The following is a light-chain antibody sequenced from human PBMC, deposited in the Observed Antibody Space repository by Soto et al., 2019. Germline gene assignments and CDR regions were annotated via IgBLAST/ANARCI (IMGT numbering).Light chain of an antibody. V-gene: IGKV3D-20*02. Sequence: EFVLTQSPGTLSLSPGERATLSCRASQTVRNNYLAWYQQKPGQAPRLLIYDASSRATGIPDRFSGGGSGTDFTLTISSLEPEDFAVYYCQQRQYWPPITFGQGTRLEI. CDR1: QTVRNNY. CDR2: DAS. J-gene: IGKJ5*01. CDR3: QQRQYWPPIT.